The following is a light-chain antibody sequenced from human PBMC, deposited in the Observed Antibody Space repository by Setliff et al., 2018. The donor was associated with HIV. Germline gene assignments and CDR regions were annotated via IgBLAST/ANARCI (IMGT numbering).Light chain of an antibody. CDR3: QQYNTWPPAT. CDR2: GAS. CDR1: QSVSIN. J-gene: IGKJ1*01. V-gene: IGKV3-15*01. Sequence: EVVMMQPLATLSVSPGERATLSCRASQSVSINLAWYQQKPGQAPRLLIYGASTRATGIPARFSGSGSGTEFTLTISSLQSEDFAVYYCQQYNTWPPATFGQGTKVDIK.